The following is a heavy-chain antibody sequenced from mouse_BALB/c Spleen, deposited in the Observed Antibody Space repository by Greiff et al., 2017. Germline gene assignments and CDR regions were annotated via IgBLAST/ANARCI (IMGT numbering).Heavy chain of an antibody. J-gene: IGHJ3*01. CDR1: GYTFTSYW. D-gene: IGHD1-1*01. V-gene: IGHV1-7*01. CDR3: ARWDYGSSYGFAY. Sequence: QVQLQQSGAELAKPGASVKMSCKASGYTFTSYWMHRVKQRPGQGLEWIGYINPSTGYTEYNQKFKDKATLTADKSSSTAYMQLSSLTSEDSAVYYCARWDYGSSYGFAYWGQGTLVTVSA. CDR2: INPSTGYT.